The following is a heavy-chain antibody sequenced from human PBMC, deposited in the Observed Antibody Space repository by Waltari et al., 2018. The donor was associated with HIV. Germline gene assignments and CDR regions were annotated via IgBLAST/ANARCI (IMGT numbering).Heavy chain of an antibody. D-gene: IGHD3-10*01. V-gene: IGHV1-3*01. J-gene: IGHJ5*02. CDR3: ARDVDRGRGNWFDP. Sequence: QVQLVQSGAEVKKPGASVKVSCKASGYTFSNYAVHWVRQAPGQRLEWLGWINSANGNTRFSQKFQGRVTMTGETSATTMYMELNSLKSEDTAVYYCARDVDRGRGNWFDPWGQGTLVTVSS. CDR1: GYTFSNYA. CDR2: INSANGNT.